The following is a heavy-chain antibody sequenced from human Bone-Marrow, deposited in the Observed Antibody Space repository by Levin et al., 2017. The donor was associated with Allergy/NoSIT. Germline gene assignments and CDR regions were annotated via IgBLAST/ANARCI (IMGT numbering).Heavy chain of an antibody. CDR1: GFSFSDYG. CDR3: ARDDCISTTCYVGSTVSNYFDS. J-gene: IGHJ4*02. V-gene: IGHV3-30*03. CDR2: IAYDGINK. Sequence: PGGSLRLSCAASGFSFSDYGMHWVRQAPGRGLEWLAVIAYDGINKYYADSVRGRFTISRDNSKNTLSLQMNSLRAEDTAMYFCARDDCISTTCYVGSTVSNYFDSWGQGTLVTVSS. D-gene: IGHD2-2*01.